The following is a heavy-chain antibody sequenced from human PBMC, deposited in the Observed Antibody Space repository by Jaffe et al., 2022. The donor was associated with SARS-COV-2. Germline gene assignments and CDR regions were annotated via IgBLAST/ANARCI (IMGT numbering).Heavy chain of an antibody. CDR1: GFTFSSYA. Sequence: EVQLLESGGGLVQPGGSLRLSCAASGFTFSSYAMSWVRQAPGKGLEWVSAISGSGGSTYYADSVKGRFTISRDNSKNTLYLQMNSLRAEDTAVYYCAKQEYDSSGLYWYFDLWGRGTLVTVSS. D-gene: IGHD3-22*01. J-gene: IGHJ2*01. V-gene: IGHV3-23*01. CDR3: AKQEYDSSGLYWYFDL. CDR2: ISGSGGST.